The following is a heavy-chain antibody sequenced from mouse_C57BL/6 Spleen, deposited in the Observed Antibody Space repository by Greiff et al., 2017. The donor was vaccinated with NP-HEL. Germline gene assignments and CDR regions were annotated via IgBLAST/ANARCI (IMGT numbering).Heavy chain of an antibody. Sequence: QVQLQQPGAELVKPGASVQMSCKASGYTFPSSWITWVKQRPGPGLEWIGDIYPGSGSTNYNEKFKSKATLTVDTSSSTAYMQISSLTSEDSAVSDLARQGYGRSPYAMDYWGQGTSVTVSS. CDR2: IYPGSGST. D-gene: IGHD1-1*01. CDR3: ARQGYGRSPYAMDY. V-gene: IGHV1-55*01. J-gene: IGHJ4*01. CDR1: GYTFPSSW.